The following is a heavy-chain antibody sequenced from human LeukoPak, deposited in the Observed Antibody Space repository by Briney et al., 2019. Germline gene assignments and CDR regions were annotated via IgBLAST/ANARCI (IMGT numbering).Heavy chain of an antibody. CDR2: IKQDGNEM. V-gene: IGHV3-7*01. J-gene: IGHJ4*02. CDR1: GFTFSTYW. CDR3: SSAYSSGWYQYYFDY. D-gene: IGHD6-19*01. Sequence: PGGSLRLSCAASGFTFSTYWMSWVRQAPGKGLEWVANIKQDGNEMYYVDSVKGRFTIARDNAKKSLYLQMNSLRAEDTAVYYCSSAYSSGWYQYYFDYWGQGTLVTVSS.